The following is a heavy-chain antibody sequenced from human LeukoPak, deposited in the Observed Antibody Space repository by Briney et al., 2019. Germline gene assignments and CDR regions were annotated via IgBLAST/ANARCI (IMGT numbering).Heavy chain of an antibody. D-gene: IGHD3-3*01. Sequence: ASVKVSCKASGGTFSSYAISWVRQAPGQGLEWMGRIIPILGIASYAQKFQGRVTMTRDTSTSTVYMELSSLRSEDTAVYYCARDHRWNYDFWSGHQTGNWFDPWGQGTLVTVSS. V-gene: IGHV1-69*04. CDR2: IIPILGIA. CDR1: GGTFSSYA. CDR3: ARDHRWNYDFWSGHQTGNWFDP. J-gene: IGHJ5*02.